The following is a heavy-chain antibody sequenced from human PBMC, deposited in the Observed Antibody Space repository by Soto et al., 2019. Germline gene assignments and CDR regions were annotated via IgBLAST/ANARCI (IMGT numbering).Heavy chain of an antibody. CDR3: ARHKLLYFDSSGHVYYYYGMDV. CDR2: INPGDSDT. D-gene: IGHD3-22*01. V-gene: IGHV5-51*01. J-gene: IGHJ6*02. Sequence: PGESLKISCKGSGYSFTSYWIGWVRQMPGKGLEWMGIINPGDSDTRYSPSFQGQVTISADKSISTAYLQWSSLKASDTAMYYCARHKLLYFDSSGHVYYYYGMDVWGQGTTVTVSS. CDR1: GYSFTSYW.